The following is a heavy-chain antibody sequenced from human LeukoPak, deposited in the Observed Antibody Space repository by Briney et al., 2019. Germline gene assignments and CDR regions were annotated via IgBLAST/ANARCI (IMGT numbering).Heavy chain of an antibody. CDR3: ASEVPASVDYFQH. CDR1: GGSISSGTYF. J-gene: IGHJ1*01. V-gene: IGHV4-61*02. CDR2: IYTSGST. D-gene: IGHD2-2*01. Sequence: SETLSLTCTVSGGSISSGTYFWSWIRQPAGKGLEWIGRIYTSGSTNYNPSLKSRVTMSVDTSRNQFSLRLSSVTAADTAVYYCASEVPASVDYFQHWGQGTLVTVSS.